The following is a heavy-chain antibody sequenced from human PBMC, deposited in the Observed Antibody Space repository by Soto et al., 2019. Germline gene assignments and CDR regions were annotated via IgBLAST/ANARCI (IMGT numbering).Heavy chain of an antibody. CDR3: ARESLDTAMVSYPFDY. CDR2: TYYRSKWYN. Sequence: KQSQTLSLTCAISGDSVSSNSAAWNWIRQSPSRGLEWLGRTYYRSKWYNDYAVSVKSRITINPDTSKNQFSLQLNSVTPEDTAVYYCARESLDTAMVSYPFDYWGQGTLVTVSS. D-gene: IGHD5-18*01. J-gene: IGHJ4*02. V-gene: IGHV6-1*01. CDR1: GDSVSSNSAA.